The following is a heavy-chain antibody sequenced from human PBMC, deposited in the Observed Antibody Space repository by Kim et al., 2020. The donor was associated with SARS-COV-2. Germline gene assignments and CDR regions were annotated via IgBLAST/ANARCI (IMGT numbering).Heavy chain of an antibody. Sequence: GGSLRLSCAASGISFSHYGMHWVRQAQGKGLEWVAVISYDGRRDYYADSVTGRFTISRDNSKNTLYLQINNLRVEDTAVYYCARDPYFDWTYPGRGIDDCGQGTLVTVSS. V-gene: IGHV3-33*05. D-gene: IGHD3-9*01. CDR2: ISYDGRRD. CDR1: GISFSHYG. CDR3: ARDPYFDWTYPGRGIDD. J-gene: IGHJ4*02.